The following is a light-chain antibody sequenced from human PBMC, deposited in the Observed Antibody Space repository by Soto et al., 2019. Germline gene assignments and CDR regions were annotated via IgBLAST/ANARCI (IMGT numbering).Light chain of an antibody. CDR2: EVS. Sequence: QSALTQPASVSGSPGQAITISCTGTSSDVGAYNYVSWYQQHPGKAPKLLIYEVSNRPSGVSNRFSGSKSGRTASLTISGLQADDEADYYCSSYTSSSTLGVFGTGTKVTVL. J-gene: IGLJ1*01. V-gene: IGLV2-14*01. CDR1: SSDVGAYNY. CDR3: SSYTSSSTLGV.